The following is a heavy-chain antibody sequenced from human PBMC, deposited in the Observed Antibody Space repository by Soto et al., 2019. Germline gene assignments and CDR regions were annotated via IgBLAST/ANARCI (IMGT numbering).Heavy chain of an antibody. CDR1: GFTFSSYG. D-gene: IGHD7-27*01. Sequence: GGSLRLSCAASGFTFSSYGMHWVRQAPGKGLEWVAVIWYDGSNKYYADSVKGRFTISRDNSKNTLYLQMNSLRAEDTAVYYCARELGTYYFDYWGQGTLVTVSS. J-gene: IGHJ4*02. CDR2: IWYDGSNK. V-gene: IGHV3-33*08. CDR3: ARELGTYYFDY.